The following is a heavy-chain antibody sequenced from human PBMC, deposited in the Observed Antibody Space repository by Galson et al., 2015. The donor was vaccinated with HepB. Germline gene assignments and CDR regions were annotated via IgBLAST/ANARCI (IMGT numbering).Heavy chain of an antibody. CDR2: INDGSGNT. Sequence: SVKVSCKAAGYTFNNHAMHWVRQAPGLGLEWMGWINDGSGNTRYSEKFQGRVTITVDTSANTVYMELSSLRSEDTAVYYCARDRPPPVISGALDNWGQGTLVTVSS. V-gene: IGHV1-3*01. D-gene: IGHD3-10*01. CDR3: ARDRPPPVISGALDN. J-gene: IGHJ4*03. CDR1: GYTFNNHA.